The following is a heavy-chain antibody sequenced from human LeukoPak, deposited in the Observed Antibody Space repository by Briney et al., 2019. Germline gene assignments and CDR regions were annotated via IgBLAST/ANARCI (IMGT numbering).Heavy chain of an antibody. CDR2: ISYDGSNK. CDR3: ARDTAMVLGY. CDR1: GFTFSSYA. V-gene: IGHV3-30*04. D-gene: IGHD5-18*01. J-gene: IGHJ4*02. Sequence: GRSLRLSCAAPGFTFSSYAMHWVRQAPGKGLEWVAVISYDGSNKYYADSVKGRFTISRDNSKNTLYLQMNSLRAEDTAVYYCARDTAMVLGYWGQGTLVTVSS.